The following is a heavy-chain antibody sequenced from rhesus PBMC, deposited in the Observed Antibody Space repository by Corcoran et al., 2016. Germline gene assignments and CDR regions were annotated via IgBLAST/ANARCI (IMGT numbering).Heavy chain of an antibody. Sequence: QVQLVQSGAEVKKPGASVKLSCKASGYTFTSYSINWVSRAPGQGLEWMGWINPNNCNTGYAQKFQGRGTMTRDTSTSTAYMELSSLRSGDTAVYYCASRSSGSYYDYWGQGVLVTVSS. CDR2: INPNNCNT. V-gene: IGHV1-200*01. J-gene: IGHJ4*01. CDR1: GYTFTSYS. CDR3: ASRSSGSYYDY. D-gene: IGHD3-16*01.